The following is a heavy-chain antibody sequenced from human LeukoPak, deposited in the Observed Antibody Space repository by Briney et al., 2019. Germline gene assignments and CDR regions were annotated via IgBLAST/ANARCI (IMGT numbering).Heavy chain of an antibody. J-gene: IGHJ4*02. CDR3: ARGGEDGYNLLTFDY. V-gene: IGHV4-34*01. CDR1: GFTFSDHA. D-gene: IGHD5-24*01. Sequence: GSLRLSCEASGFTFSDHAMSWIRQPPGKGLEWIGEINHSGSTNYNPSLKSRVTISVDTSKNQFSLKLSSVTAADTAVYYCARGGEDGYNLLTFDYWGQGTLVTVSS. CDR2: INHSGST.